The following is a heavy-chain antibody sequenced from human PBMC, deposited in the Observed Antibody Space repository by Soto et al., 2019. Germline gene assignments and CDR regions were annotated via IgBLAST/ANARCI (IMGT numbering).Heavy chain of an antibody. CDR1: GYTLTELS. CDR3: ATGHRDGYNFVY. Sequence: ASVKVSCKVSGYTLTELSMHWVRQAPGKGLEWMGGFDPEDGETIYAQKFQGRVTMTEDTSTDTAYMELSSLRSEGTAVYYCATGHRDGYNFVYWGQGTLVTVSS. D-gene: IGHD5-12*01. CDR2: FDPEDGET. V-gene: IGHV1-24*01. J-gene: IGHJ4*02.